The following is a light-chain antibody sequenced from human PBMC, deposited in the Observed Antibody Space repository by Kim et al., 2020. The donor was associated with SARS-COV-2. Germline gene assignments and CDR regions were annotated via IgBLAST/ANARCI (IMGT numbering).Light chain of an antibody. CDR1: QSVSRRY. J-gene: IGKJ1*01. Sequence: ETVLTQSPGTLSLSPGERATLSCRASQSVSRRYLAWYQQRPGQAPRLLIHGASSRATGIPDRFSGSGSGTDFTLTISRLEPEDFAVYYCLQYDNSPWTFGQGTKVDIK. V-gene: IGKV3-20*01. CDR3: LQYDNSPWT. CDR2: GAS.